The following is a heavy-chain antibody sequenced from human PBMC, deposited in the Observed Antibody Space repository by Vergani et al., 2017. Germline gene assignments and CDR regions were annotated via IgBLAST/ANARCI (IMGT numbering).Heavy chain of an antibody. J-gene: IGHJ4*02. CDR2: INPSGGST. D-gene: IGHD3-22*01. Sequence: QVQLVQSGAEVKKPGASVKVSCKASGYTFTSYYMHWVRQAPGQGLEWMGIINPSGGSTSYAQKFQGRVTMTRDTSTSTVYMELSSLRSEDTAVYYCARDGGVDDSSGYYFDYWGQGTLVTVSS. CDR3: ARDGGVDDSSGYYFDY. V-gene: IGHV1-46*01. CDR1: GYTFTSYY.